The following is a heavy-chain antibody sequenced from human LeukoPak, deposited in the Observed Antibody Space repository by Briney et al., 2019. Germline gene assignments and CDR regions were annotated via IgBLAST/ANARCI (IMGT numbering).Heavy chain of an antibody. CDR2: IRGIDGST. CDR3: ARVVAGNVYYSGMDV. V-gene: IGHV3-23*01. Sequence: GGSLRLSCAASGFTFRIYAMNWVRQAPGKGLEWVSSIRGIDGSTYYADSVKGRFIISRDNSKNTLYLQMNSLTAEDTAIYYCARVVAGNVYYSGMDVWGQGTTVTVSS. J-gene: IGHJ6*02. D-gene: IGHD6-19*01. CDR1: GFTFRIYA.